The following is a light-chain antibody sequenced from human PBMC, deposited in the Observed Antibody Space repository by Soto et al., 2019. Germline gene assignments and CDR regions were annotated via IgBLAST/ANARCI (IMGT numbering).Light chain of an antibody. Sequence: EIVLTHFPCTLSLSPLERATLSFMSIQIVVINYLAWYQQRPGQPPNLLIFGASHRAPDIPDRFSGSGSGTDFTLTISSLEPEDFAVYYCQQYGSSIQTFGQGTKVDIK. CDR3: QQYGSSIQT. J-gene: IGKJ1*01. CDR2: GAS. V-gene: IGKV3-20*01. CDR1: QIVVINY.